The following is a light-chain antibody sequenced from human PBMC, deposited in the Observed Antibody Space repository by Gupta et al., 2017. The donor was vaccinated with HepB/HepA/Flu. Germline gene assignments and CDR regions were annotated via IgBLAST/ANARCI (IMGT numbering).Light chain of an antibody. J-gene: IGKJ1*01. V-gene: IGKV1-39*01. CDR3: QQSYVAPPT. Sequence: DIQMSQSPSSLSASVGDRVSITCRASQDITIYLNWYQQKPGKAPKFLIYGASNLQRGVPSRFIGSGSGTNFTLTISSLQPEDFATYICQQSYVAPPTFGHGTKVEVK. CDR2: GAS. CDR1: QDITIY.